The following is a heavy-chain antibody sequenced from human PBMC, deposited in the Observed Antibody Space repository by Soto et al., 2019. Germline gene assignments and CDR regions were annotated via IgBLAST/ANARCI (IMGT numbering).Heavy chain of an antibody. V-gene: IGHV3-7*03. CDR3: ASYRSLDP. CDR1: GFILRNYW. CDR2: IKEDGSEK. J-gene: IGHJ5*02. Sequence: GGSLRLSCADSGFILRNYWMSWVRQAPGMGLQWVASIKEDGSEKYYVDPVKGRFTISSENAKNSLYLQMNSLRAEDTAVYYCASYRSLDPWGKGIRGIASS. D-gene: IGHD3-16*02.